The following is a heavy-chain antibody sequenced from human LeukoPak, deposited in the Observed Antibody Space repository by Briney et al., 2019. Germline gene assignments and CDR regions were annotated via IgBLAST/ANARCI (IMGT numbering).Heavy chain of an antibody. CDR1: GFTFSSYW. CDR2: INSDGSST. J-gene: IGHJ4*02. CDR3: VQYSSSGRGFDY. Sequence: GGSLRLSCAASGFTFSSYWMHWVRQAPGKGLVWVSRINSDGSSTSYADSVKGRFTISRDNAKNTLYLQMNSLRAEDTAVYYCVQYSSSGRGFDYWGQGTLVTVSS. D-gene: IGHD6-13*01. V-gene: IGHV3-74*01.